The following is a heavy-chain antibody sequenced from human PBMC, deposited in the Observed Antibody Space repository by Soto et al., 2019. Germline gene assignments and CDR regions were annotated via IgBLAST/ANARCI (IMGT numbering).Heavy chain of an antibody. CDR2: INSDGSST. J-gene: IGHJ6*03. D-gene: IGHD2-2*01. Sequence: GGSLRLSCAASGFTFSSYWMHWVRQAPGKGLVWVSRINSDGSSTSYADSVKGRFTISRDNAKNTLYLQMNSLRAEDTAVYYCARRGGLGYCSSTSCQIEDLYYYYYYMDVWGKGTTVTVSS. V-gene: IGHV3-74*01. CDR1: GFTFSSYW. CDR3: ARRGGLGYCSSTSCQIEDLYYYYYYMDV.